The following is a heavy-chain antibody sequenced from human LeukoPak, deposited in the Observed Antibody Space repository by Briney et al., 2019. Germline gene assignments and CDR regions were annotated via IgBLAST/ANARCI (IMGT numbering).Heavy chain of an antibody. CDR1: VGTFISYA. J-gene: IGHJ4*02. D-gene: IGHD6-19*01. CDR3: VGSSGWYSHYFDY. V-gene: IGHV1-69*04. Sequence: SVTVSCKASVGTFISYAISWVRQAPGQGLEWMGRIIPILGIANYAQKFQGRVTITADKSTSTAYMELSSLRSEDTAVYYCVGSSGWYSHYFDYWGQGTLVTVSS. CDR2: IIPILGIA.